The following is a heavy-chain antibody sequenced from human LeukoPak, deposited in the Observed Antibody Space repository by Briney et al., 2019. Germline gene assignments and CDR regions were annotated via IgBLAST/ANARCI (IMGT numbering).Heavy chain of an antibody. Sequence: PVKVSCKASGGTFSSYAISWVRQAPGQGLEWMGGIIPIFGTANYAQKFQGRVTITTDESTSTAYMELSSLRSEDTAVYYCARGTGNGYNFDYWGQGTLVTVSS. CDR1: GGTFSSYA. V-gene: IGHV1-69*05. CDR2: IIPIFGTA. CDR3: ARGTGNGYNFDY. J-gene: IGHJ4*02. D-gene: IGHD5-24*01.